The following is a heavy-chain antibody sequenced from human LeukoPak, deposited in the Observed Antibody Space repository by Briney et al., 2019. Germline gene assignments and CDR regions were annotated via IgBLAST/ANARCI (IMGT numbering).Heavy chain of an antibody. CDR3: ARMRHGDYFDY. CDR1: GGSVSSGIYY. Sequence: PSETLSLTRTVSGGSVSSGIYYWSWIRQPPGKGLEWIGYISYAYSGSTNYNPSLKSRVTISVDTSKNQFSLKLNSVTAADTAVYYCARMRHGDYFDYWGQGTRVTVSS. J-gene: IGHJ4*02. V-gene: IGHV4-61*01. CDR2: ISYAYSGST. D-gene: IGHD4-17*01.